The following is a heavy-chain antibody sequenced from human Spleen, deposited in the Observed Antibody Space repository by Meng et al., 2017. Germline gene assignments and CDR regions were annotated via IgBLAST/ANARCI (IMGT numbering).Heavy chain of an antibody. CDR3: QWLSTHPPDQ. V-gene: IGHV3-53*01. CDR2: IYSGGST. CDR1: GITVSSAY. D-gene: IGHD3-22*01. J-gene: IGHJ4*01. Sequence: GESLKISCAVSGITVSSAYMSWVRQAPGKGLEWVSDIYSGGSTYYADSVKGRFTISRDNSKNTLYLQMNSLKTEDTGVYYCQWLSTHPPDQWGQGTLVTVSS.